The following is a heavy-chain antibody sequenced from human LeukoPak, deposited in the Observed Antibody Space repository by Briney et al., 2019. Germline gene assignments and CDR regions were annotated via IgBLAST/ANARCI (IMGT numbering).Heavy chain of an antibody. Sequence: SETLSLTCTVSGGSISSYYWSWIRQPPGKGLEWIGYIYYSGSTNYNPSLKSRVTISVDTSKKQFSLKLNSVTAADTVVYYCARHINWDYFDSWGQGTLVTVSS. D-gene: IGHD7-27*01. CDR2: IYYSGST. CDR3: ARHINWDYFDS. J-gene: IGHJ4*02. V-gene: IGHV4-59*08. CDR1: GGSISSYY.